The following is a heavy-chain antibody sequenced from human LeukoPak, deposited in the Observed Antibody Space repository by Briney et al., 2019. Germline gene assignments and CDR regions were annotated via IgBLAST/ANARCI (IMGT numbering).Heavy chain of an antibody. J-gene: IGHJ6*02. D-gene: IGHD3-3*01. CDR1: GFTFSDYY. V-gene: IGHV3-11*01. CDR2: ISSSGRTI. CDR3: ARDFGARAYYYYGMDV. Sequence: GGSLRLSCAASGFTFSDYYMSWIRQAPGKGLEWVSYISSSGRTIYYADSVKGRFTISRDNAKNSLYLQMNSLRAEDTAVYYCARDFGARAYYYYGMDVWGQGTTVTVSS.